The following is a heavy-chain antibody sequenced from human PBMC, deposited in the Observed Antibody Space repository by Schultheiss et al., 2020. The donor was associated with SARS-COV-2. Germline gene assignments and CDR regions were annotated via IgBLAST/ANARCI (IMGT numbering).Heavy chain of an antibody. D-gene: IGHD6-13*01. V-gene: IGHV3-13*04. CDR1: GFTFSSYD. J-gene: IGHJ4*02. CDR2: IGTAGDT. CDR3: AREEYSSSWQSEGLDY. Sequence: GESLKISCAASGFTFSSYDMHWVRQATGKGLEWVSAIGTAGDTYYQGSVKGRFTISRENAKNSLYLQMNSLRAGDTAVYYCAREEYSSSWQSEGLDYWGQGTLVTVSS.